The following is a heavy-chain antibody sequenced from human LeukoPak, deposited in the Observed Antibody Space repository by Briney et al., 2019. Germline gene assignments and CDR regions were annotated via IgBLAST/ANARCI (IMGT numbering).Heavy chain of an antibody. CDR2: INAYNGDT. J-gene: IGHJ6*02. V-gene: IGHV1-18*01. D-gene: IGHD2-8*01. Sequence: ASVKVSCKASGYTFTSYGISWVRQAPGQGLEGMGWINAYNGDTNYAQKLQSRVTMTTDTSTSTAYMELRSLRSDDTAVYYCARLGHTVLMVYARGPIGGMDVWGQGTTVTVSS. CDR1: GYTFTSYG. CDR3: ARLGHTVLMVYARGPIGGMDV.